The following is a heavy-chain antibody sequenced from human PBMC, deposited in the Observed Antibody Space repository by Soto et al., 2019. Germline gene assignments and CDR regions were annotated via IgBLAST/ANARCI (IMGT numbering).Heavy chain of an antibody. V-gene: IGHV1-18*01. CDR2: ISAYNGNT. Sequence: GASVKVSCKASGYTFTSYGISWVRQAPGQGLEWMGWISAYNGNTNYAQKLQGRVTMTTDTSTSTAYMELRSLRSDDTAVYYCARDLVVVAADYYGMDVWGQGTTVTVSS. D-gene: IGHD2-15*01. CDR3: ARDLVVVAADYYGMDV. J-gene: IGHJ6*02. CDR1: GYTFTSYG.